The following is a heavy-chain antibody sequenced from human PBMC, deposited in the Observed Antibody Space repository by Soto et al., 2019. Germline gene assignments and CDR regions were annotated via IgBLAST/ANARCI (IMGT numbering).Heavy chain of an antibody. CDR2: ISSSSSYI. CDR1: GFTFSSYS. V-gene: IGHV3-21*01. D-gene: IGHD2-2*02. Sequence: PGGSLRLSCAASGFTFSSYSMNWVRQAPGKGLEWVSSISSSSSYIYYADSVKGRFTISRDNAKNSLYLQMNSLRAEDTAVYYCARAQYQLLYDAFDIWGQGTMVTVSS. CDR3: ARAQYQLLYDAFDI. J-gene: IGHJ3*02.